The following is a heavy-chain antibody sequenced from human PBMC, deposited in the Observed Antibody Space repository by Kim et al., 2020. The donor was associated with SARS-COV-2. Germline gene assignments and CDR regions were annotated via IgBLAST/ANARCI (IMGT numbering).Heavy chain of an antibody. D-gene: IGHD4-17*01. CDR1: GVSVSSGTYQ. Sequence: SETLSLTCSVFGVSVSSGTYQWSWIRQPTGKGPEWIGHLYYSGSNHYNPSLKSRVTISIDTSQNHFTLRLISATAADTAVYYCARGLEMPTAFDY. CDR2: LYYSGSN. J-gene: IGHJ4*01. CDR3: ARGLEMPTAFDY. V-gene: IGHV4-61*03.